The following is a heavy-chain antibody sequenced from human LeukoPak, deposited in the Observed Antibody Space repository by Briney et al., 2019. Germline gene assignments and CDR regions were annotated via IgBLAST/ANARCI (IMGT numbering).Heavy chain of an antibody. D-gene: IGHD5-18*01. CDR1: GFTFSSYA. Sequence: GGSLRLSCAASGFTFSSYAMTWVRQAPGKGLEWVSSISDSGGRTYYADSVKGRCTISRDNSKNTLYLQMNSLRAEDTAVYYCARGFNQYVDTALVDWGQGTLVTVSS. V-gene: IGHV3-23*01. J-gene: IGHJ4*02. CDR2: ISDSGGRT. CDR3: ARGFNQYVDTALVD.